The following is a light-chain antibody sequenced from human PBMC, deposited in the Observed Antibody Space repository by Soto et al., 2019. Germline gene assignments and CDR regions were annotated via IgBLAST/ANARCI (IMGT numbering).Light chain of an antibody. V-gene: IGLV1-40*01. CDR2: TNN. Sequence: QSVLTHPPSVSWAPGHRFTISCTGNSSNIGAGYHVHCYQQLPGTAQKLLIYTNNNRPSGVPDRFSGSRSGTSASLAITGLQAEDEADYYCQYYDSSLSYVFGTGTKVPVL. CDR1: SSNIGAGYH. J-gene: IGLJ1*01. CDR3: QYYDSSLSYV.